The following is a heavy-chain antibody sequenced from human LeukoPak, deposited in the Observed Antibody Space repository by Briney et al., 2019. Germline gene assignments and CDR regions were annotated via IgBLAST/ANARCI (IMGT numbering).Heavy chain of an antibody. D-gene: IGHD4-17*01. V-gene: IGHV4-34*01. CDR3: ARARRTVPTRDFDY. CDR1: GGSFSGYY. Sequence: PSGTLSLTCAVYGGSFSGYYWSWIRQPPGKGLEWIGEINHSGSTNYNPSLKSRVTISVDTSKNQFSLKLSSETAADTAVYYCARARRTVPTRDFDYWGQGTLVTVSS. J-gene: IGHJ4*02. CDR2: INHSGST.